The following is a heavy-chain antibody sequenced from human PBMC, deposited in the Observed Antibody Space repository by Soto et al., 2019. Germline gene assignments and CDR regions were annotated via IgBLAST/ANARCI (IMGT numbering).Heavy chain of an antibody. CDR1: GFTFSNSW. D-gene: IGHD6-13*01. V-gene: IGHV3-74*01. Sequence: EVQLVESGGGLVQPGGSLRLSCAASGFTFSNSWMHWVLQVPGKGLVWVSHINNDGSSTTYAGSVKGRFTISRDNAKSNLYLQLDLLRVEDTAVYYCARDRTAASADYWGQGTLVSVSS. CDR2: INNDGSST. CDR3: ARDRTAASADY. J-gene: IGHJ4*02.